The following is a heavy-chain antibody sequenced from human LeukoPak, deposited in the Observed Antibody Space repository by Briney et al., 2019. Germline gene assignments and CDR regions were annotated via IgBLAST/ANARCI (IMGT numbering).Heavy chain of an antibody. V-gene: IGHV3-23*01. Sequence: GGSLRLSCAASGFTFSSYAMSWVRQAPGKGLEWVSAISGSGGSTYYADSVKGRFTISRDNSKNTLYLQMNSLRAEDTAVYYCAKDLPPIAAPRGYFDYWGQGTLVTVSS. D-gene: IGHD6-6*01. CDR3: AKDLPPIAAPRGYFDY. CDR1: GFTFSSYA. J-gene: IGHJ4*02. CDR2: ISGSGGST.